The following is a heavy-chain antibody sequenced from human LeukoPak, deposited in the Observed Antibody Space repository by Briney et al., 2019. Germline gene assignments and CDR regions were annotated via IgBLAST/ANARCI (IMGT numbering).Heavy chain of an antibody. V-gene: IGHV1-69*05. D-gene: IGHD6-19*01. J-gene: IGHJ4*02. Sequence: SVKVSCKASGGTISNYVINWVRQAPGQGLEWMGGLIPIFGTANYAQKFQGRVTITTDESTSTAYMELSSLRSEDTAVYYCARAASYSSGWYYFDYWGQGTLVTVSS. CDR2: LIPIFGTA. CDR1: GGTISNYV. CDR3: ARAASYSSGWYYFDY.